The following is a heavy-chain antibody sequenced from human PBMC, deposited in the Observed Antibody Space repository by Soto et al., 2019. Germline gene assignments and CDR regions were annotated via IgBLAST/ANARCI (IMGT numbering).Heavy chain of an antibody. J-gene: IGHJ4*02. CDR1: GYRFTTYG. D-gene: IGHD3-16*01. CDR3: ARVRFGDPFDF. CDR2: FNPDNQNT. V-gene: IGHV1-18*01. Sequence: ASVKVSCKVSGYRFTTYGINWARQAPGQGLEWVGWFNPDNQNTNYAQKSQDRVSLTTDSSTNTAYMELRDLRSDDTAVYYCARVRFGDPFDFWGQGSLVTVSS.